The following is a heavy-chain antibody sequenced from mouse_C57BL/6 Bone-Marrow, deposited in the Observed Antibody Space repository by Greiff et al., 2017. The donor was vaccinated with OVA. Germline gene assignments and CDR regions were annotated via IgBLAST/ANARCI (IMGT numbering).Heavy chain of an antibody. D-gene: IGHD1-1*01. CDR1: GYTFTSYW. Sequence: VKLQQPGAELVKPGASVKLSCKASGYTFTSYWMHWVKQRPGQGLEWIGMIHPNSGSTNYNEKFKSKATLTVDKSSSTAYMQLSSLTSEDSAVYYCASPYYYGSRYWYFDVWGTGTTVTVSS. V-gene: IGHV1-64*01. CDR2: IHPNSGST. CDR3: ASPYYYGSRYWYFDV. J-gene: IGHJ1*03.